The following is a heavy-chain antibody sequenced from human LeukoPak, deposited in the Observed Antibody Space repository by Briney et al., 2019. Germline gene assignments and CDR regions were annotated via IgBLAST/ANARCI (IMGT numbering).Heavy chain of an antibody. D-gene: IGHD2-15*01. CDR2: INPNSGGT. V-gene: IGHV1-2*02. CDR1: GYSFIGYY. CDR3: ARDGGIVAVAAAKWFDP. J-gene: IGHJ5*02. Sequence: ASVKVSCKASGYSFIGYYMHWVRQAPGQGLEWMGWINPNSGGTNYAQKFQGRVTMTRDTSIGTAYMELSRLSSDDTAVYYCARDGGIVAVAAAKWFDPWGQGTLVTVSS.